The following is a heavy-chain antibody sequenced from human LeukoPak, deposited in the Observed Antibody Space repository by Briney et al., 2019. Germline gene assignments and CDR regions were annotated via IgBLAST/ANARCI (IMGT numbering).Heavy chain of an antibody. CDR2: VYNYGST. CDR1: GTSISSHH. D-gene: IGHD2-2*01. V-gene: IGHV4-59*11. Sequence: SETLSLTCTVSGTSISSHHWSWIRQSQGKALEWIGYVYNYGSTNYNPSLKSRVTISVDTSKNQFSLKLSSVTAADTAVYYCARDGGYCSSSSCDYYYYYMDIWGKGTTVTVSS. CDR3: ARDGGYCSSSSCDYYYYYMDI. J-gene: IGHJ6*03.